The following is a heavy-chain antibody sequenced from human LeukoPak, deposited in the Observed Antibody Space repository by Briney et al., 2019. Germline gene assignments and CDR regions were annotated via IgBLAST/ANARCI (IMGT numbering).Heavy chain of an antibody. J-gene: IGHJ4*02. CDR3: AKDSTNYRVTGTYVDFDY. CDR1: GFTFSSYN. D-gene: IGHD3-10*01. CDR2: ISYGGSNK. Sequence: GRSLRLSCAASGFTFSSYNMHWVHQAPGKGLEWVAVISYGGSNKDYGDSVQGRFTISRDNSKNTLYLQMNSLRPEDTAVYYCAKDSTNYRVTGTYVDFDYWGRGTLVTVSS. V-gene: IGHV3-30*18.